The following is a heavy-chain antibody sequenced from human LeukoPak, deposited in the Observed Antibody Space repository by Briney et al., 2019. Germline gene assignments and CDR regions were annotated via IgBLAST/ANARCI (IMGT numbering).Heavy chain of an antibody. CDR1: GFTFSSYA. J-gene: IGHJ4*02. CDR2: ISGSGGST. D-gene: IGHD6-6*01. V-gene: IGHV3-23*01. Sequence: GGSLRLSCAASGFTFSSYAMSWVRQAPGKGLEWVSAISGSGGSTYYADSVKGRFTISRDNAKNSLYLQMNSLRAEDAAVYYCARTSSSTINFDYWGQGTLVTVSS. CDR3: ARTSSSTINFDY.